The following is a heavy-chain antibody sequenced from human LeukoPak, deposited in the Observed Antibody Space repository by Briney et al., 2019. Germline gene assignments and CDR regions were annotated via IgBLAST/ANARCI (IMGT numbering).Heavy chain of an antibody. CDR2: INPNSGGT. D-gene: IGHD5-18*01. J-gene: IGHJ1*01. V-gene: IGHV1-2*02. CDR1: GYTFTGYY. CDR3: ARGSFSADAPLVLDYFHH. Sequence: ASVKVSCKASGYTFTGYYIHWVRQAPGQGLEWMGWINPNSGGTNYAQKFQGRVTMTRDTSISTAYMEPSRLKSDDTAVYYCARGSFSADAPLVLDYFHHWGQGALVTVSS.